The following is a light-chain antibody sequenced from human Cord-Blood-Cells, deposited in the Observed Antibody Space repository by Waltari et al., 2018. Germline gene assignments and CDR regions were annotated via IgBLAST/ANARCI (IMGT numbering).Light chain of an antibody. CDR1: QSVSSSY. CDR3: QQYGSSPPLT. Sequence: EIVLTQSPGTLSLSPGERVTLSCRPSQSVSSSYLAWYQQKPGQAPRLLIYGASSRATGIPDRFSGSGSGTDFTLTISRLEPEDFAVYYCQQYGSSPPLTFGGGTKVEIK. V-gene: IGKV3-20*01. J-gene: IGKJ4*01. CDR2: GAS.